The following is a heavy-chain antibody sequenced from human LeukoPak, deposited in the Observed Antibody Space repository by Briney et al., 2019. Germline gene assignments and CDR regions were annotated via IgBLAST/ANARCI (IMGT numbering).Heavy chain of an antibody. CDR3: ARDRGGGSDV. J-gene: IGHJ6*03. CDR2: IYYSGST. CDR1: GGSISSGGYY. V-gene: IGHV4-31*03. Sequence: SETLSLTCTVSGGSISSGGYYWSWIRQHPAKGLEWIGYIYYSGSTYYNPSLKSRVTISVDTSKNQFSLKLSSVTAADTAVYYCARDRGGGSDVWGKGTTVTVSS.